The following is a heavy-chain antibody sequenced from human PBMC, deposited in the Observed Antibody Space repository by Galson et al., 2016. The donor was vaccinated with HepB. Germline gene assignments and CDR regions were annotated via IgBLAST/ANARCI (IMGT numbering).Heavy chain of an antibody. CDR3: ARQNGVLIYP. Sequence: QSGAEVKKPGESLRISCKGSGYRITSYWITWVRQMPGKGLEWMGRIDPSDSYTKYSPSFQGHVTISADKSINTAYLQWTTLKASDTAMYYCARQNGVLIYPGGQGTQVTVSS. V-gene: IGHV5-10-1*01. J-gene: IGHJ5*02. CDR2: IDPSDSYT. CDR1: GYRITSYW. D-gene: IGHD2-8*01.